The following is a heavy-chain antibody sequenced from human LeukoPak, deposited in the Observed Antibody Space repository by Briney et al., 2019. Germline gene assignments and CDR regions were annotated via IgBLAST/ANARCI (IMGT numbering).Heavy chain of an antibody. V-gene: IGHV4-30-2*01. CDR1: GGSISSGGYY. CDR3: AKRGNWGFFDY. Sequence: PSETLSLTCTVSGGSISSGGYYWSWIRQPPGKGLEWIGYIYHSGSTYYNPSLKSRVTISVDRSKNQFSLKLSSVTAADTAVYYCAKRGNWGFFDYWGQGTLVTVSS. D-gene: IGHD7-27*01. CDR2: IYHSGST. J-gene: IGHJ4*02.